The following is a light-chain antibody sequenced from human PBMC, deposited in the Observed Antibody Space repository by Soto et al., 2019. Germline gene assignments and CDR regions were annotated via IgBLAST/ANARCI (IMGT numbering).Light chain of an antibody. V-gene: IGLV1-44*01. J-gene: IGLJ2*01. Sequence: QSVLTQSPSASGTPGQRVCISCSGSTSNIGTNTVSWYQHVPGTAPKLLIYSNDQRPSAVPGRFSGSKSGTSASLAISGLLSEDEADYYCATWDDSLNVVFGGGTQLTVL. CDR1: TSNIGTNT. CDR3: ATWDDSLNVV. CDR2: SND.